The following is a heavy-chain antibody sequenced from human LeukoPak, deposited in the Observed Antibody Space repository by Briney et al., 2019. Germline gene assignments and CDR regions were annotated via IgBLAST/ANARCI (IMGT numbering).Heavy chain of an antibody. D-gene: IGHD3-22*01. J-gene: IGHJ4*02. Sequence: SETLSLTCTVSGGSISSYYWSWIRQPPGKGLEWIGYIYYNGGTNYNPSLKSRVTISVDTSKNQFSLKLSSVTAADTAVYYCVGYSDGSGYYDFDYWGQGSLVTVSS. CDR3: VGYSDGSGYYDFDY. CDR1: GGSISSYY. CDR2: IYYNGGT. V-gene: IGHV4-59*01.